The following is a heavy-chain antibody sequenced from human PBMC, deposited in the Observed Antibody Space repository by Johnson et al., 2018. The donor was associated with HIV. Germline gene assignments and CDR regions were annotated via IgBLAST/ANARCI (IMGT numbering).Heavy chain of an antibody. CDR1: GFIFSSYG. V-gene: IGHV3-30*02. D-gene: IGHD1-26*01. CDR2: IRYDGSNK. J-gene: IGHJ3*02. CDR3: AKERGGSYVGGDASDI. Sequence: QVQLVESGGGVVQPGGSLRLSCAASGFIFSSYGMHWVRQAPGKGLEWVAFIRYDGSNKYYAASVKGRFTISRDNSRKTLYLQMNSLRAEDTALYYCAKERGGSYVGGDASDIWGPGTMVTVSS.